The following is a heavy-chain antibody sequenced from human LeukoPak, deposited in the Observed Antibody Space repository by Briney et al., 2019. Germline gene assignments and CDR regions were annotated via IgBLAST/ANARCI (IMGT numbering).Heavy chain of an antibody. D-gene: IGHD3-22*01. Sequence: SETLSLTCTVSGDSVSGISFYWSWIRQPPGKGLQYIGYIQYSGSTNYNPSLKSRVTISVDTSKNQFSLKLSSVTTADTAVYYCARYYDRSGYWSTPHFDYWGQGTLVTVSS. CDR1: GDSVSGISFY. V-gene: IGHV4-61*01. CDR3: ARYYDRSGYWSTPHFDY. CDR2: IQYSGST. J-gene: IGHJ4*02.